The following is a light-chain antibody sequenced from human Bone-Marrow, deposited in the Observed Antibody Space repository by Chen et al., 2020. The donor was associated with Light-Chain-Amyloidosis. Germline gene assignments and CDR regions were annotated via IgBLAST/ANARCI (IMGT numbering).Light chain of an antibody. J-gene: IGKJ4*01. CDR2: DAS. CDR1: QDVSNY. CDR3: QQYESLPLT. V-gene: IGKV1-33*01. Sequence: DIQMTQSPSSLSASVGDRVTITCRASQDVSNYLNWYQQKPGKAPKLLIYDASKLRAGVPSRFNGRGSGTDFTLTISSLQPEDIATFYCQQYESLPLTFGGGTRWRSN.